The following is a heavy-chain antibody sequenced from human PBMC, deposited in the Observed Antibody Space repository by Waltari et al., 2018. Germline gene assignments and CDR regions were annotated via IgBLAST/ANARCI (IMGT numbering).Heavy chain of an antibody. J-gene: IGHJ4*02. CDR3: ARDLGAGGNSDI. CDR2: ISHRGRT. V-gene: IGHV4-38-2*02. Sequence: QVQLQASGPGLVKPSETLSLTCTVSGYSLGRGYSWGGGLIRQPPGKGLEWIGSISHRGRTFYNPSLKTRVTISLDTSKNQFSLRLSSVTAADTAVYYCARDLGAGGNSDIWGQGTLVTVSS. D-gene: IGHD2-21*02. CDR1: GYSLGRGYS.